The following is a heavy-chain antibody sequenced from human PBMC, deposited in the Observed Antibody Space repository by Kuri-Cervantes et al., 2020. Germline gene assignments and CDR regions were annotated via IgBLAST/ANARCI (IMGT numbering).Heavy chain of an antibody. CDR2: INPNSGGT. V-gene: IGHV1-2*02. CDR3: AREGAWELLGEPFDY. D-gene: IGHD1-26*01. CDR1: GYTFTGYY. Sequence: ASVKVSCKASGYTFTGYYMHWVRQAPGQGLEWMGWINPNSGGTNYAQKFQGRVTMTRDTSISTVYMELSRLRSDDTAVYYCAREGAWELLGEPFDYWGQGTLVTVSS. J-gene: IGHJ4*02.